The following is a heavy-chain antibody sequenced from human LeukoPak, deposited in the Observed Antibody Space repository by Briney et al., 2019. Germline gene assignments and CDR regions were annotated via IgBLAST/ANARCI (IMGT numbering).Heavy chain of an antibody. J-gene: IGHJ3*02. CDR2: IYTSGST. CDR1: GGSISSYY. CDR3: ARGTYMVTTDAFDI. V-gene: IGHV4-4*07. Sequence: SETLSLTCTVSGGSISSYYWSWIRQPAGKGLEWIGRIYTSGSTNYNPSLKSRVTISVDTSKNHFSLRLSSVTAADTAVYYCARGTYMVTTDAFDIWGQGKMVTVSS. D-gene: IGHD2-21*02.